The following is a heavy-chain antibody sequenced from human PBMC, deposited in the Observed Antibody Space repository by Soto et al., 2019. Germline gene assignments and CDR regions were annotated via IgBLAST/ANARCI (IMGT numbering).Heavy chain of an antibody. D-gene: IGHD3-3*01. J-gene: IGHJ6*02. V-gene: IGHV3-23*01. CDR2: ISGSGGST. Sequence: GGTLRLFCAASGFNFINYAMSWVRQAPGKGLEWLSAISGSGGSTYYAGSVKGRFTISRDNSKNTLYLQMNSLRVEDTAVYYCAKRVTSGVGSISYPFGVDVWGQGTTVTVSS. CDR3: AKRVTSGVGSISYPFGVDV. CDR1: GFNFINYA.